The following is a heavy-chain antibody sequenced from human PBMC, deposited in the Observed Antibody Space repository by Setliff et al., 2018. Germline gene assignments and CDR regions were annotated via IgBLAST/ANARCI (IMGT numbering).Heavy chain of an antibody. CDR2: ISPYNGNT. J-gene: IGHJ4*02. D-gene: IGHD5-12*01. V-gene: IGHV1-18*01. Sequence: SVKVSCKTSGYNFITTGISWVRQAPGQGPEWMGCISPYNGNTNYAQKFQDRVTMTTDTSTATVYMELKNLRSDDTAVYYCARSSGPRVVLAADFDYWGQGTLVTVSS. CDR1: GYNFITTG. CDR3: ARSSGPRVVLAADFDY.